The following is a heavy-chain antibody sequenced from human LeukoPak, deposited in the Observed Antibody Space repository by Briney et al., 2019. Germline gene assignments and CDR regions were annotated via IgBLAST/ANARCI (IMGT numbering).Heavy chain of an antibody. CDR2: IYTSGST. CDR1: GGSISSGSYY. CDR3: ARDYVVVVPAAIWYYMDV. Sequence: SQTLSLTCTVSGGSISSGSYYWSSIRQPAGKGLEWIGRIYTSGSTNYSPSLKSRVTISVDTSKNPFSLKLSSVTAADTAVYYCARDYVVVVPAAIWYYMDVWGKGTTVTVSS. J-gene: IGHJ6*03. D-gene: IGHD2-2*02. V-gene: IGHV4-61*02.